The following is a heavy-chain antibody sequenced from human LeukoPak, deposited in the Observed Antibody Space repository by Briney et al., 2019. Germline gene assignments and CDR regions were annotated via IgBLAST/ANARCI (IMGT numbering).Heavy chain of an antibody. J-gene: IGHJ6*03. V-gene: IGHV1-46*01. CDR3: AASEYSSSSDYYYMDV. D-gene: IGHD6-6*01. CDR2: INPSGGST. CDR1: GYTFTSYY. Sequence: APVKLSCKGSGYTFTSYYMHWVRQAPGQGLEWMGIINPSGGSTSYAQKFQGKVTMTRDKSTSTVYMELSSLRSEDTAVYYCAASEYSSSSDYYYMDVWGKGTTVTVSS.